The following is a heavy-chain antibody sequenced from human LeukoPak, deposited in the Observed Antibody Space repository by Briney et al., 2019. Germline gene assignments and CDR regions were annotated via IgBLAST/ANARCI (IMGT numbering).Heavy chain of an antibody. Sequence: PGGSLRLACAASGFTFSSYAMHWVRQAPGKGLEWVAVISYDGSNKYYADSVKGRFTISRDNSKNTLNLQMNSLRAEDTAVYYCARERDGGPSEGTDVWGQGTTVTVSS. CDR3: ARERDGGPSEGTDV. CDR2: ISYDGSNK. J-gene: IGHJ6*02. CDR1: GFTFSSYA. D-gene: IGHD5-24*01. V-gene: IGHV3-30-3*01.